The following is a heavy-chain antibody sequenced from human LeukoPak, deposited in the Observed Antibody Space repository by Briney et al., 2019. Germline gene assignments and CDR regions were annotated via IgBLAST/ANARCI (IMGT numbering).Heavy chain of an antibody. J-gene: IGHJ5*02. D-gene: IGHD2-15*01. V-gene: IGHV4-59*11. CDR1: GGSISSHY. CDR2: IYYSGST. CDR3: ARRYCSGGSCSRLYNWFDP. Sequence: SETPSLTCTVSGGSISSHYWSWIRQPPGKGLEWIGYIYYSGSTNYNPSLKSRVTISVDTSKNQFSLKLSSVTAADTAVYYCARRYCSGGSCSRLYNWFDPWGQGTLVTVSS.